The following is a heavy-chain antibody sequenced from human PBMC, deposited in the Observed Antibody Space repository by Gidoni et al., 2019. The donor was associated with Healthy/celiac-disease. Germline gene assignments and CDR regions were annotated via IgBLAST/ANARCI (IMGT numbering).Heavy chain of an antibody. J-gene: IGHJ4*02. Sequence: QVQLQASGPGLVKPSETLSLTCTVSGGSVSNGSYYWSWIRQPPGKGLEWIGYIYYSGSTNYNPSLKSRVTISVDTSKNQFSLKLSSVTAADTAVYYCARGNYDSSGYYLLLDYWGQGTLVTVSS. CDR1: GGSVSNGSYY. V-gene: IGHV4-61*01. CDR2: IYYSGST. D-gene: IGHD3-22*01. CDR3: ARGNYDSSGYYLLLDY.